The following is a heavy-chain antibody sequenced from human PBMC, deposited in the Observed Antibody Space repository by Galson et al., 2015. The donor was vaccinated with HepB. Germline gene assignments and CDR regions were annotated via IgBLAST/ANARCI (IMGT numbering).Heavy chain of an antibody. Sequence: SLRLSCAASGFTFSSYSMNWVRQAPGKGLEWVSYISSSSSTIYYADSVKGRFTISRDNAKNSLYLQMNSLRAEDTAVYYCARDFTPMIVVVITGFDYWGQGTLVTVSS. V-gene: IGHV3-48*01. CDR1: GFTFSSYS. J-gene: IGHJ4*02. CDR2: ISSSSSTI. CDR3: ARDFTPMIVVVITGFDY. D-gene: IGHD3-22*01.